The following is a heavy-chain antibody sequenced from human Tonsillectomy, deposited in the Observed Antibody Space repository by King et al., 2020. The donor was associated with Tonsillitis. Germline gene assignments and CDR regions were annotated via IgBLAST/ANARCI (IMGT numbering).Heavy chain of an antibody. Sequence: VQLVESGGGLVQPGGSLRLSCVASGFTVSTNYMNWVRQAPGKGPEWVAVIYSGGPTDYADSVKGRFTISRHNSKNTLYLQMRSLRPEDTAVYYCARDWYGSGSYSAFDVWGQGTMVTVSS. CDR2: IYSGGPT. D-gene: IGHD3-10*01. J-gene: IGHJ3*01. CDR1: GFTVSTNY. CDR3: ARDWYGSGSYSAFDV. V-gene: IGHV3-53*04.